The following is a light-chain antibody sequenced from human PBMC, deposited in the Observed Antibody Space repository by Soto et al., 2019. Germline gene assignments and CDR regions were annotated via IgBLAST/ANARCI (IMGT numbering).Light chain of an antibody. J-gene: IGKJ4*01. V-gene: IGKV1D-12*01. CDR1: QDISSL. CDR3: QQADSCPLT. Sequence: DIQMTQSQSSVSASIGDRVTITFRASQDISSLLAWYQQKPGKAPKLLIYGASTLQSGVPSRFSGSGSGTDFTLTISSLQPEDFATYFCQQADSCPLTFGGGTKVDIK. CDR2: GAS.